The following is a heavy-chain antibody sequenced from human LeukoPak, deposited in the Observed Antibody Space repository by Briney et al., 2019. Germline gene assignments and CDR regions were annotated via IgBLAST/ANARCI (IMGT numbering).Heavy chain of an antibody. CDR3: AKDLTEVFDAFDI. J-gene: IGHJ3*02. Sequence: GGSLRLSCAASGFTFSSYAMHWVRQAPGKGLEWVAVISYDGSNKYYADSVKGRFTISRDNSKNTLYLQMNSLRAEDTAVYYCAKDLTEVFDAFDIWGQGTMVTVSS. CDR2: ISYDGSNK. D-gene: IGHD4-23*01. V-gene: IGHV3-30-3*01. CDR1: GFTFSSYA.